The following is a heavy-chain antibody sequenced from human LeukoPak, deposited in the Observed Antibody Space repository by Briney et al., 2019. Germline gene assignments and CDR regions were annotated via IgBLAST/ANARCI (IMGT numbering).Heavy chain of an antibody. CDR1: GFSFSSHW. J-gene: IGHJ3*02. CDR3: AREIGSFIRAIAFEM. D-gene: IGHD3-10*01. CDR2: INQDGGTK. Sequence: GGSLRLSCAASGFSFSSHWMSWVRHTPGKGLEWVANINQDGGTKYYRDFAKGRFTISRDNAQNSLYLQINSLRAEDTAVYYCAREIGSFIRAIAFEMWGQGTMVTVSS. V-gene: IGHV3-7*01.